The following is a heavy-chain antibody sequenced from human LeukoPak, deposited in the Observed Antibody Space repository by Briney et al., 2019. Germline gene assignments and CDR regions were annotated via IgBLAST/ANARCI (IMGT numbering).Heavy chain of an antibody. Sequence: SVKVSCKASGGTFSSYAISWVRQAPGQGLEWMGEIIPIFGTANYAQKFQGRVTITADESTSTAYMELSSLRSEDTAVYYCARLIYTGYDKYYFDYWGQGTLVTVSS. CDR3: ARLIYTGYDKYYFDY. J-gene: IGHJ4*02. D-gene: IGHD5-12*01. CDR2: IIPIFGTA. CDR1: GGTFSSYA. V-gene: IGHV1-69*13.